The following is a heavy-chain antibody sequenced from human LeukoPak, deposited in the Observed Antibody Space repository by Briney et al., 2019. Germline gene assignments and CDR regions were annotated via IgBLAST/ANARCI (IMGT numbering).Heavy chain of an antibody. D-gene: IGHD3-10*01. CDR1: GFTFSSYG. V-gene: IGHV3-33*01. CDR2: IWYDGSSK. CDR3: ARGPGNLLDAFDI. J-gene: IGHJ3*02. Sequence: GSLRLSCAASGFTFSSYGMHWVRQAPGKGLEGVAVIWYDGSSKYYADSVKGRFTISRDNSKNTLYLQMNSPRAEDTAVYYCARGPGNLLDAFDIWGQGTMVTVSS.